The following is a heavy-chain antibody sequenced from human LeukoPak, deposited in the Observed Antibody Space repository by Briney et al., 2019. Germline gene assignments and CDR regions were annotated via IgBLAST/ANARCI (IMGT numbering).Heavy chain of an antibody. V-gene: IGHV1-8*01. J-gene: IGHJ4*02. CDR2: MNPNSGNT. Sequence: ASVKVSCKASGYTFTSYDINWVRQATGQGLEWMGWMNPNSGNTGYAQKFQERVTITRDMSTSTAYMELSSLRSEDTAVYYCAAEGIAAAGTSYWGQGTLVTVSS. CDR3: AAEGIAAAGTSY. CDR1: GYTFTSYD. D-gene: IGHD6-13*01.